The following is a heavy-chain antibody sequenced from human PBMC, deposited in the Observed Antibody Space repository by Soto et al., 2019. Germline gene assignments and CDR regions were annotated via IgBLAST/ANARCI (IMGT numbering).Heavy chain of an antibody. CDR1: GGTFSSYA. J-gene: IGHJ6*02. CDR2: IIPIFGTA. D-gene: IGHD2-15*01. CDR3: ASAVIYCSGGSCYPDYYYYYGMDV. Sequence: QVQLVQSGAEVKKPGSSVKVSCKASGGTFSSYAISWVRQAPGQGLEWMGGIIPIFGTANYAQKFQGRVTITADESTSTAYMELSSLRSEDTAVYYCASAVIYCSGGSCYPDYYYYYGMDVWGQGTTVTVSS. V-gene: IGHV1-69*01.